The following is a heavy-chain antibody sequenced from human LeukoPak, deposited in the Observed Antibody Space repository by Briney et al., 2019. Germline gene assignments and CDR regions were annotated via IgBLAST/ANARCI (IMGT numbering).Heavy chain of an antibody. CDR1: GYTFTSYD. CDR3: ASGEVIAAADRDYYYGMDV. J-gene: IGHJ6*02. D-gene: IGHD6-13*01. CDR2: MNPNSGNT. Sequence: GASVKVSCKASGYTFTSYDINWVRQATGQGLEWMGWMNPNSGNTGYAQKFQGRVTMTRNTSISTAYMELSSLRSEDTAVYYCASGEVIAAADRDYYYGMDVWGQGTTVTVSS. V-gene: IGHV1-8*01.